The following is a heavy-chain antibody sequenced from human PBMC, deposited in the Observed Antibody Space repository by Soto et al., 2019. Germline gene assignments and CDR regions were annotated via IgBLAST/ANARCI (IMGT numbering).Heavy chain of an antibody. D-gene: IGHD1-26*01. Sequence: EVLLVESGGDLVQPGGSLRLSCSGSGFTFSSYWMNWVRQTPGKGLEWVANINEDGSETYYMDSVKGRFTISRDKAKTSRYLQMNSLRAEYTAVYFCVGAHFDYWGQGNLVIVSS. CDR3: VGAHFDY. J-gene: IGHJ4*02. CDR2: INEDGSET. CDR1: GFTFSSYW. V-gene: IGHV3-7*01.